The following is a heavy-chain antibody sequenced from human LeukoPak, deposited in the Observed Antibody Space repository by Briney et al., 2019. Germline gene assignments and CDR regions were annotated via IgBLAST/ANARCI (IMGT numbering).Heavy chain of an antibody. J-gene: IGHJ4*02. CDR1: GFTFSSYA. Sequence: PGGSLRLSCAAPGFTFSSYATSWVRQAPGKGLEWVSAISGSGGSTYYADSVKGRFTISRDNSKNTLYLQMNSLRAEDTAVYYCAKRPGYDSSGYRDYWGQGTLVTVSS. CDR2: ISGSGGST. V-gene: IGHV3-23*01. CDR3: AKRPGYDSSGYRDY. D-gene: IGHD3-22*01.